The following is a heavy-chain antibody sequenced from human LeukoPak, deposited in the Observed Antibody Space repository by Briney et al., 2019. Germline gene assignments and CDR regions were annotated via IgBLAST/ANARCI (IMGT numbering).Heavy chain of an antibody. CDR2: IKQDGSEE. D-gene: IGHD3-10*01. CDR1: GFSFSTYW. V-gene: IGHV3-7*03. Sequence: GGSLRLSCAVSGFSFSTYWMGWVRQAPGKGREWVANIKQDGSEEYYVDSVKGRFTISRDNAKNSLYLQMSSLRAEDTAVYYCARDRSPGSYWGQGTLVTVSS. CDR3: ARDRSPGSY. J-gene: IGHJ4*02.